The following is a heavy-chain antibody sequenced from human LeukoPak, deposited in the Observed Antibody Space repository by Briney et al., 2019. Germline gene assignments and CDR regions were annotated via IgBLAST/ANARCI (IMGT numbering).Heavy chain of an antibody. D-gene: IGHD3-22*01. J-gene: IGHJ4*02. V-gene: IGHV3-21*05. CDR1: GFTFSSYS. CDR2: ISSSSSYI. Sequence: GGSLRLSCAASGFTFSSYSMNWVRQAPGKGLEWVSYISSSSSYIYYADSVKGRFTISRDNAKNSLYLQMNSLRAEDTAVYYCASSGYDSSGYYYVWGQGTLVTVSS. CDR3: ASSGYDSSGYYYV.